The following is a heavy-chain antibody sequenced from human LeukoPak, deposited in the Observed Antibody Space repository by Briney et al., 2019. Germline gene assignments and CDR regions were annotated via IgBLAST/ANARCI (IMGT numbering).Heavy chain of an antibody. CDR3: AKSKTAVTTGYLDY. D-gene: IGHD4-17*01. Sequence: GGSLRLSCAASGFTFSNYAMSWIRQAPGKGLEWVSYISSSGSTIYYADSVKGRFTISRDNAKNSLYLQMNSLRTEDTALYYCAKSKTAVTTGYLDYWGQGTLVTVSS. CDR1: GFTFSNYA. V-gene: IGHV3-11*01. CDR2: ISSSGSTI. J-gene: IGHJ4*02.